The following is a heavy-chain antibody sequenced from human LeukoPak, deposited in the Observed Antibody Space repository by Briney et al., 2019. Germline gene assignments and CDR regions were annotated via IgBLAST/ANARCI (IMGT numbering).Heavy chain of an antibody. D-gene: IGHD2-15*01. CDR1: GFTFSSYG. CDR3: AKDGRLGYCSGGSCWGAYYYYMDV. V-gene: IGHV3-30*18. CDR2: ISYDGSNK. J-gene: IGHJ6*03. Sequence: GGSLRLSCAASGFTFSSYGMHWVRQAPGKGLEWVAVISYDGSNKYYADSVKGRFTISRDNSKNTLYLQMNSLRAEDTAVYYCAKDGRLGYCSGGSCWGAYYYYMDVWGKGTTVTVSS.